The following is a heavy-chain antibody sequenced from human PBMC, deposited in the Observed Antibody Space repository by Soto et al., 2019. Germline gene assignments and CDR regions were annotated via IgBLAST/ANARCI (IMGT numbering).Heavy chain of an antibody. Sequence: ASVRVSCKVSGYTLTELSMHWVRQAPGKGLEWMGGFDPEDGETIYAQKFQGRVTMTEDTSTDTAYMELSSLRSEDTAVYYCATGRVRVVPAANGANYYYGMDVWGQGTTVTVS. J-gene: IGHJ6*02. CDR1: GYTLTELS. CDR2: FDPEDGET. V-gene: IGHV1-24*01. D-gene: IGHD2-2*01. CDR3: ATGRVRVVPAANGANYYYGMDV.